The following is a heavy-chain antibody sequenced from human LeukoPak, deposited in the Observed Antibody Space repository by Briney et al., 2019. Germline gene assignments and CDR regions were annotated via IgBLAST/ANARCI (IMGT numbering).Heavy chain of an antibody. Sequence: GGSLRLSCAASGFSFRRYWMSWARQASGKGLEWVANIKQDGSEKYYVDSVKGRFTISRDEAKNSLYLQMNSLRAEDTAVYYCVGLGENYWGQGTLVTVSS. CDR2: IKQDGSEK. CDR1: GFSFRRYW. CDR3: VGLGENY. J-gene: IGHJ4*02. V-gene: IGHV3-7*02. D-gene: IGHD3-10*01.